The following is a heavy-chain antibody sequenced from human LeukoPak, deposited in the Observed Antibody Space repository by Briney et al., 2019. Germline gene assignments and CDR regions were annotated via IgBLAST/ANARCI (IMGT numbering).Heavy chain of an antibody. Sequence: PSETLSLTCTVSGGSISSSSYYWGWIRQPPGKGLEWIGSIYYSGSTYYNPSLKSRVTISVDTSKNQFSLKLSSVTAADTAVYYCARVSSSWSQNHNWFDPWGQGTLVTVSS. J-gene: IGHJ5*02. CDR3: ARVSSSWSQNHNWFDP. CDR1: GGSISSSSYY. V-gene: IGHV4-39*07. D-gene: IGHD6-13*01. CDR2: IYYSGST.